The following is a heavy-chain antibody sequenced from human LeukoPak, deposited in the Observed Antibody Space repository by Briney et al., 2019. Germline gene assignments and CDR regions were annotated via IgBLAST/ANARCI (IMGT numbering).Heavy chain of an antibody. Sequence: SVKVSCKASGGTFSSYAISWVRQAPGQGLEWMGGIIPIFGTANYAQKFQGRVTITADESTSTAYMELSSLRSEGTAVYYCARDATIFGVEEEFYYYYGMDVWGQGTTVTVSS. D-gene: IGHD3-3*01. CDR2: IIPIFGTA. V-gene: IGHV1-69*13. CDR1: GGTFSSYA. J-gene: IGHJ6*02. CDR3: ARDATIFGVEEEFYYYYGMDV.